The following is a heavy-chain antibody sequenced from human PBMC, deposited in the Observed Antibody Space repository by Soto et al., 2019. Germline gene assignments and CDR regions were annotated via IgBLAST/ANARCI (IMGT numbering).Heavy chain of an antibody. Sequence: PSETLSLTCSVSGVSINNDDYYWSWIRQPPGKGLEWIGYIYYSGNTYLNPSLTSRVTISLDTSRNHFSLKLTSVAAADTAVYYCARLGNSVFGAYFGMDVWGQGTTVTVSS. V-gene: IGHV4-30-4*01. J-gene: IGHJ6*02. D-gene: IGHD3-3*01. CDR1: GVSINNDDYY. CDR2: IYYSGNT. CDR3: ARLGNSVFGAYFGMDV.